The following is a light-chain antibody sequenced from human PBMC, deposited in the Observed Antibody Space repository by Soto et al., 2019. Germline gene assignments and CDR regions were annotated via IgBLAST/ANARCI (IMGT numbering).Light chain of an antibody. V-gene: IGKV3D-15*01. CDR1: QSVSSN. CDR3: QQYNNWPPLT. CDR2: GAS. J-gene: IGKJ4*01. Sequence: EIVMTQSPATLSVSPGERATLSCRASQSVSSNLAWYQQKPGQAPRLLIYGASIRATGIPARFSGSGSGTEFTLTISSLQSEDFAGYYCQQYNNWPPLTFGGGTKLEIK.